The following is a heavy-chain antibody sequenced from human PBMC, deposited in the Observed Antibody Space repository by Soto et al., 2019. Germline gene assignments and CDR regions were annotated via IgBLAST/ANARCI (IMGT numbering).Heavy chain of an antibody. CDR1: GFTFRYYD. V-gene: IGHV3-11*01. CDR3: ARDVAY. Sequence: PGGSLILSCAVSGFTFRYYDMSWFRQAPGKGLEWISYISSSGSTIFYAESVKGRFTNSRNNAKNSLYLQMNNLRAEDTAVYYCARDVAYWGQGTLVTVSS. J-gene: IGHJ4*02. CDR2: ISSSGSTI.